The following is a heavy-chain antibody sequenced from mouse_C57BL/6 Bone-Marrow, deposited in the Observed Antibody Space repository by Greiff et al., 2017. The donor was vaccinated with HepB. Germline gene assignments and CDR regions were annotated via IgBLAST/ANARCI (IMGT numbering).Heavy chain of an antibody. CDR1: GFSFNTYA. CDR2: IRSKSNHYAT. V-gene: IGHV10-1*01. J-gene: IGHJ2*01. Sequence: EVKLMESGGGLVQPQGSLKLSCAASGFSFNTYAMNWVRQAPGKGLEWVARIRSKSNHYATYYADSVKDRFTISRDDSESMLYLQMNNLKTEDTAMYYCVRHNWDDYLDYWGQGTTLTVAS. CDR3: VRHNWDDYLDY. D-gene: IGHD4-1*01.